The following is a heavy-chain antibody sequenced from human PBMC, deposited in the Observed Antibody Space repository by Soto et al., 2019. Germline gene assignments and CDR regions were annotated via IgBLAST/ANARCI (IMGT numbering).Heavy chain of an antibody. CDR1: GGPISSGGYY. Sequence: QVQLQESGPGLVKPSQALSLTCTVSGGPISSGGYYWSWVRQQPGKGLEWIGYIYYSGSTYYNPCLKSQLTRSVDTFQNQFYLKLSSVTAAATAVYYCARVRLEYFTDGVCTDFDYWGQGTLGTGS. V-gene: IGHV4-31*01. CDR2: IYYSGST. D-gene: IGHD2-8*01. J-gene: IGHJ4*02. CDR3: ARVRLEYFTDGVCTDFDY.